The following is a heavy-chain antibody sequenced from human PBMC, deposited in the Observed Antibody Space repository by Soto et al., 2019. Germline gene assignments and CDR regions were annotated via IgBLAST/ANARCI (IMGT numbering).Heavy chain of an antibody. CDR1: GFTFSSYE. D-gene: IGHD3-3*02. V-gene: IGHV3-48*03. J-gene: IGHJ4*02. CDR2: ISSSGRTI. CDR3: ARSPFLECN. Sequence: HPGGSLRLSCAASGFTFSSYEMNWVRQAPGKGLEWVSYISSSGRTIYYAGSVKGRFTISRDNAKNSLFLQMNSLRVEDTAVYYCARSPFLECNWAQGTLVTVSS.